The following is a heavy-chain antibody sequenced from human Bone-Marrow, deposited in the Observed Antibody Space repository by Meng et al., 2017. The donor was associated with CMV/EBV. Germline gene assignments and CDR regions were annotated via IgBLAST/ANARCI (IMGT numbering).Heavy chain of an antibody. Sequence: GESLKISCAASGFTVSSNYMSWVRQAPGKGLEWVSVIYSGGSTYYADSVEGRFTISRDNSKNTLYLQMNSLRAEDTAVYYCARSLVPAAADVFDIWGQGTMVTVSS. CDR1: GFTVSSNY. V-gene: IGHV3-53*01. CDR2: IYSGGST. D-gene: IGHD2-2*01. J-gene: IGHJ3*02. CDR3: ARSLVPAAADVFDI.